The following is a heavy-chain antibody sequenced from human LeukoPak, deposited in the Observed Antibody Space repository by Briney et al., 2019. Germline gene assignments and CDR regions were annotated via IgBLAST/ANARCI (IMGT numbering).Heavy chain of an antibody. D-gene: IGHD1-26*01. Sequence: GGSLRLSCAASGFTFSSYGMHWVRQAPGKGLEWVAVIWYDGSNKYYADSVKGRFTISRDNSKNTLYLQMNSLRAEDTAVYYCACSGELVVLDYWGQGTLVTVSS. CDR3: ACSGELVVLDY. CDR1: GFTFSSYG. CDR2: IWYDGSNK. J-gene: IGHJ4*02. V-gene: IGHV3-33*01.